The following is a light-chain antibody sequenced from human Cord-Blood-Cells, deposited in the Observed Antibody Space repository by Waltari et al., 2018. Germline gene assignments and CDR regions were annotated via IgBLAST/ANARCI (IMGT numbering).Light chain of an antibody. CDR2: WAP. V-gene: IGKV4-1*01. J-gene: IGKJ1*01. Sequence: DIVMTQSPDSLAVPLGERATINCKSSQSVLYSSNNKNYLAWYQQKPGQPPKLLIYWAPTLESGVPDRFSGSGSGTDFTLTISSLQAEDVAVYYCQQYYSTPPFGQGTKVEIK. CDR3: QQYYSTPP. CDR1: QSVLYSSNNKNY.